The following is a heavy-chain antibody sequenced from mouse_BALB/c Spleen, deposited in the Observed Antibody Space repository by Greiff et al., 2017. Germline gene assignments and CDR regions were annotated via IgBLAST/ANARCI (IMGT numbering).Heavy chain of an antibody. V-gene: IGHV1-69*01. Sequence: QVQLKQPGAEPVMPGASVKMSCKASGYTFTDYWMHWVKQRPGQGLEWIGAIDTSDSYTSYNQKFKGKATLTVDESSSTAYMQLSSLTSEDSAVYYCARGGLLRYDFDYWGQGTTLTVSS. J-gene: IGHJ2*01. CDR3: ARGGLLRYDFDY. D-gene: IGHD1-1*01. CDR2: IDTSDSYT. CDR1: GYTFTDYW.